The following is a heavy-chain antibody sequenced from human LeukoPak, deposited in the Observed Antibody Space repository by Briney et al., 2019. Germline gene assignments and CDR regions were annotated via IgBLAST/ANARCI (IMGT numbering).Heavy chain of an antibody. CDR1: GFTFRSHW. Sequence: GGSLRLSCAASGFTFRSHWMTWVRQVPGKGLEWVANIQQDGGETYYVDSVTGRFTISRDNAKNSLYLQMSSLKVEDTAVYYCGRGVPWFDPWGQGTLVTVSS. V-gene: IGHV3-7*01. CDR3: GRGVPWFDP. D-gene: IGHD3-10*01. J-gene: IGHJ5*02. CDR2: IQQDGGET.